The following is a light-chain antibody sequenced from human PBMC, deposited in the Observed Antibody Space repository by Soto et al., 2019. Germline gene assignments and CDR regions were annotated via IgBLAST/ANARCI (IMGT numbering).Light chain of an antibody. Sequence: EIVMTQSPATLSVSPGERATLSCRASQSFSSSLAWYQQKPGQAPRLLIYDTSARATGIPARFSGSGSGTECTLTISSRQSEDFAVYYCQQYNNWPFTFGGGTKVEI. CDR3: QQYNNWPFT. J-gene: IGKJ4*01. V-gene: IGKV3-15*01. CDR2: DTS. CDR1: QSFSSS.